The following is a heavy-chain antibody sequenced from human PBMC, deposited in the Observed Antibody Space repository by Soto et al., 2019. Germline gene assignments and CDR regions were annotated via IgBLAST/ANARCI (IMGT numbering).Heavy chain of an antibody. D-gene: IGHD6-19*01. CDR2: IYHTGSA. Sequence: PSETLSLTCTVSGGSISSGDYFWSWFRQPPGKGLEWIGYIYHTGSAYYNPSLKSRVTMSVDTSKNQFSLKLSSVTAADTAVYYCARDSSGWNWFDPWGQGTLVTVS. V-gene: IGHV4-30-4*01. J-gene: IGHJ5*02. CDR1: GGSISSGDYF. CDR3: ARDSSGWNWFDP.